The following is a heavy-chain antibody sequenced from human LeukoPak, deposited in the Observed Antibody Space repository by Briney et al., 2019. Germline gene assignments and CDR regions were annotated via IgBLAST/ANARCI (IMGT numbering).Heavy chain of an antibody. CDR3: ARVRPDDCTTSTCYLDY. Sequence: PGGSLRLSCAASGFTFSTYSMNWVRQAPGKGLEWVSSISSRSIYIYYADSVKGRFTISRDNAKNSLYLQLNSLRAEDTAVYYCARVRPDDCTTSTCYLDYWGQGTLVTVSS. CDR1: GFTFSTYS. D-gene: IGHD2-2*01. CDR2: ISSRSIYI. J-gene: IGHJ4*02. V-gene: IGHV3-21*01.